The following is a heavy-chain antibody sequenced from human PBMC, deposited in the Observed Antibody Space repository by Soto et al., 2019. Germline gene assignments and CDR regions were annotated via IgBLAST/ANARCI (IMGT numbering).Heavy chain of an antibody. CDR3: RQGGPSSAYSLKF. CDR2: VKSDGSAP. CDR1: GFAFSAYW. D-gene: IGHD3-22*01. Sequence: HPGGSLRLSCAASGFAFSAYWMHWVRQAPGKGLVWVSYVKSDGSAPTYADSVKGRFTISRDNAKKTLYLQMNSLRAEDTAVYYCRQGGPSSAYSLKFWGQGTLVTVSS. J-gene: IGHJ4*02. V-gene: IGHV3-74*01.